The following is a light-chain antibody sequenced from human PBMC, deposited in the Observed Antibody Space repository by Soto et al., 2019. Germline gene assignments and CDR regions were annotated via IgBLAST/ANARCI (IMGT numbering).Light chain of an antibody. V-gene: IGLV2-14*01. CDR1: SSDVGGYNY. J-gene: IGLJ2*01. Sequence: QSALTQPASVSGSPGQSITISCTGTSSDVGGYNYVSWYQQHPGKAPKLMIYEVSYRPSGVSDRFSGSKSGNTASLTISGLQAEDEADYHCSSYTRSTHIVFGGGTKITVL. CDR2: EVS. CDR3: SSYTRSTHIV.